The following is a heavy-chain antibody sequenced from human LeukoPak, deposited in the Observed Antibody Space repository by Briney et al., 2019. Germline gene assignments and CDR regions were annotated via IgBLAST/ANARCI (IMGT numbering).Heavy chain of an antibody. CDR1: GGSFSGYY. V-gene: IGHV4-34*01. CDR2: INHSGST. CDR3: ARGSAMANDY. D-gene: IGHD5-18*01. Sequence: SETLSLTCAVYGGSFSGYYWNWIRQPPGKGLEWIGEINHSGSTNYNPSLKSRVTISVDTSKNQFSLKLSSVTAADTAVYYCARGSAMANDYWGQGTLVTVSS. J-gene: IGHJ4*02.